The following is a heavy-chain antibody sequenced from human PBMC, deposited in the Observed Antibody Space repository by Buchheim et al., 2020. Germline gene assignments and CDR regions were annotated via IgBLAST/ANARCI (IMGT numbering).Heavy chain of an antibody. D-gene: IGHD3-3*02. Sequence: QVQLVQSGAEVRKPGASVKISCKASGYSFISFAIHWVRQAPGQGLEWMGWVNAGNGNTGYSKNFQGRVSITADKTARTASLELKSLTSEDTAVYYCARTFPFDYWGQGTL. CDR3: ARTFPFDY. J-gene: IGHJ4*02. CDR2: VNAGNGNT. CDR1: GYSFISFA. V-gene: IGHV1-3*01.